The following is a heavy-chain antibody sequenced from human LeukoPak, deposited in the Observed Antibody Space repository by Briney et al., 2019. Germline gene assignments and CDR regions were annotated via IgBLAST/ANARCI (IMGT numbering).Heavy chain of an antibody. D-gene: IGHD3-3*01. CDR3: ASWRVGYFDY. Sequence: SETLSLTCTVSGGSISSYYWTWIRQPPGGGLECVGSLYYGGTTNFNPSLKSRVTISVDRSKSQFSLNLKSVTAADTAVYYCASWRVGYFDYWGQGTLVTVSS. CDR2: LYYGGTT. J-gene: IGHJ4*02. V-gene: IGHV4-59*01. CDR1: GGSISSYY.